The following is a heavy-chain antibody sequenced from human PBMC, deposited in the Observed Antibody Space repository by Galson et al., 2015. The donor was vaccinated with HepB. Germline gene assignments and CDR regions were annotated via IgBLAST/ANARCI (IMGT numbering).Heavy chain of an antibody. Sequence: SVKVSCKASGGTFSSYAISWVRQAPGQGLEWMGGIIPIFGTANYAQKFQGRVTITADESTSTAYMELSSLRSEDTAVYYCARDSHSSGWYWYYGMDVWGQGTTVTVSS. CDR1: GGTFSSYA. D-gene: IGHD6-19*01. CDR2: IIPIFGTA. CDR3: ARDSHSSGWYWYYGMDV. V-gene: IGHV1-69*13. J-gene: IGHJ6*02.